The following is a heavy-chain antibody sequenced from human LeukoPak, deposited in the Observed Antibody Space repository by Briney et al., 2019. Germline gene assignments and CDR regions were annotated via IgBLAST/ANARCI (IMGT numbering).Heavy chain of an antibody. CDR3: ARDCYYDSSGYYDN. CDR2: ISSSSSYI. CDR1: GFTFSSYS. V-gene: IGHV3-21*01. Sequence: GGSLRLSCAASGFTFSSYSMNWVRQAPGNGLEWVSSISSSSSYIYYADSVKGRFTISRDNAKNSLYLQMNSLSAEDTAVYYCARDCYYDSSGYYDNWGQGTLVTVSS. J-gene: IGHJ4*02. D-gene: IGHD3-22*01.